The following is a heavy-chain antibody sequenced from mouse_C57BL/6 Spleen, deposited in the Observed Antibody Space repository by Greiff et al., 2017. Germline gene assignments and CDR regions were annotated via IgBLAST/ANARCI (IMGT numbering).Heavy chain of an antibody. J-gene: IGHJ1*03. CDR3: ARIYYGSSYGYFDV. V-gene: IGHV2-9-1*01. CDR1: GFSLTSYA. Sequence: VMLVESGPGLVAPSQSLSITCTVSGFSLTSYAISWVRQPPGKGLEWLGVIWTGGGTNYNSALKSRLSISKDKSKSQVFLKMNSLQTDDTARYYCARIYYGSSYGYFDVWGTGTTVTVSS. CDR2: IWTGGGT. D-gene: IGHD1-1*01.